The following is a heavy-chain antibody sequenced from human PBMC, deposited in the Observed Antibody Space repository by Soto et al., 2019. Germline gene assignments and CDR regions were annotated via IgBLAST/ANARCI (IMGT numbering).Heavy chain of an antibody. CDR1: GFTFSNAW. Sequence: GSLRLSCAASGFTFSNAWMSWVRQAPGKGLEWVGRIKSKTDGGTTDYAAPVKGRFTISRDDSKNTLYLQMNSLKTEDTAVYYCTTEDCSGGSCYSGEYFQHWGQGTLVTVSS. CDR2: IKSKTDGGTT. V-gene: IGHV3-15*01. D-gene: IGHD2-15*01. J-gene: IGHJ1*01. CDR3: TTEDCSGGSCYSGEYFQH.